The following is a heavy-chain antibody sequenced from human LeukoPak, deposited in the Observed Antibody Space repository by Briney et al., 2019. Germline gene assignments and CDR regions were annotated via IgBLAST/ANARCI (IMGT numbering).Heavy chain of an antibody. V-gene: IGHV3-33*01. CDR3: ATHLVGAIDY. Sequence: GRSLRLSCAASGFTFSSYGMRWVRQAPGKGLEWVAVIWYDGSNKYYADSVKGRFTISRDNSKNTLYLQMNSLRAEDTAVYYCATHLVGAIDYWGQGTLVTVSS. CDR2: IWYDGSNK. CDR1: GFTFSSYG. D-gene: IGHD1-26*01. J-gene: IGHJ4*02.